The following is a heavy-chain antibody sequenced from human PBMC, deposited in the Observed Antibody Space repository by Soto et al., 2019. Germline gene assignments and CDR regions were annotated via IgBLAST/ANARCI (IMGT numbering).Heavy chain of an antibody. CDR2: IYYSGST. Sequence: SETLSLTCTVSGGSISSYYWSWIRQPPGKGLEWIGYIYYSGSTNYNPSLKSRVTISVDTSKNQFSLQLSSVTAADTAVYYFARVGDRAVGDFDYWGQGTLVTVSS. V-gene: IGHV4-59*01. D-gene: IGHD3-16*01. CDR1: GGSISSYY. CDR3: ARVGDRAVGDFDY. J-gene: IGHJ4*02.